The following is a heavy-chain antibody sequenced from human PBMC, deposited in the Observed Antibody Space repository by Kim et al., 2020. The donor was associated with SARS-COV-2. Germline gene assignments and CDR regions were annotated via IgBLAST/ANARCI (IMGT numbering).Heavy chain of an antibody. D-gene: IGHD3-22*01. J-gene: IGHJ4*02. Sequence: SETLSLTCTVSGGSISSGDYYWSWIRQPPGKGLEWIGYIYYSGSTYYNPSLKSRVTISVDTSKNQFSLKLSSVTAADTAVYYCARDRRYYYDSSGREFDYWGQGTLVTVSS. CDR2: IYYSGST. CDR3: ARDRRYYYDSSGREFDY. CDR1: GGSISSGDYY. V-gene: IGHV4-30-4*01.